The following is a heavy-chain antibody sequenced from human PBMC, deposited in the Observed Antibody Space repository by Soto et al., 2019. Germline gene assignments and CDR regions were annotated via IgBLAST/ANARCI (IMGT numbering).Heavy chain of an antibody. Sequence: QVQLVQSGAEVKKPGASVKVSCKASGYTFTNFGISWVRQAPGQGLEWMGWISAYNGNTNYAQKFQGRVTMTADKXTSTAYMELRSLRSEDTAFYYCATSYGSGYRAFDYWGQGALVTVSS. D-gene: IGHD3-10*01. CDR2: ISAYNGNT. CDR3: ATSYGSGYRAFDY. V-gene: IGHV1-18*01. J-gene: IGHJ4*02. CDR1: GYTFTNFG.